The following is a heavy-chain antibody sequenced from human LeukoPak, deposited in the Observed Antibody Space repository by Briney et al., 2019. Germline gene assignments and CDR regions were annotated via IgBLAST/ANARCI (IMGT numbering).Heavy chain of an antibody. Sequence: GGSLRLSCAASGFTFSNYGMHWVRQAPGKGLEWVSSISSSSTYIYYADSLKGRFTISRDNAKNSLYLQMNSLRAEDTAVYYCARDIRYSGSYVDYWGQGTLVTVSS. V-gene: IGHV3-21*06. D-gene: IGHD1-26*01. J-gene: IGHJ4*02. CDR1: GFTFSNYG. CDR3: ARDIRYSGSYVDY. CDR2: ISSSSTYI.